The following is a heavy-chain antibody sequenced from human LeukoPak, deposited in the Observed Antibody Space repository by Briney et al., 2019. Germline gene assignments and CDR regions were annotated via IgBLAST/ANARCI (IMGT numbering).Heavy chain of an antibody. J-gene: IGHJ5*02. V-gene: IGHV4-34*01. Sequence: SSETLSLTCAVYGGSFSGYYWSWIRQPPGKGLEWIGEINHSGSTNYNPSLMNRVTISVDTSKNQFSLKQIYLPAADPTVMYCWRGHVVVVVAATRRNWFDPWGQGTLVTVSS. CDR1: GGSFSGYY. CDR2: INHSGST. D-gene: IGHD2-15*01. CDR3: WRGHVVVVVAATRRNWFDP.